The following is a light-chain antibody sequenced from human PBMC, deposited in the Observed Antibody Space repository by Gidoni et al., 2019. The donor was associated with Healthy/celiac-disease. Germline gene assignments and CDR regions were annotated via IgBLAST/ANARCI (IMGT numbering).Light chain of an antibody. J-gene: IGLJ1*01. Sequence: QSVLTQPPSVSGAPGQRVTISCTGSSSNSGAGYDVHWYQQLPRTAPKLLIYGNSNRPSGVPDRFSGSKSGTSASLAITGLQAEDEADYYCQSYDSSLSGRYVFGTGTKVTVL. CDR3: QSYDSSLSGRYV. CDR1: SSNSGAGYD. V-gene: IGLV1-40*01. CDR2: GNS.